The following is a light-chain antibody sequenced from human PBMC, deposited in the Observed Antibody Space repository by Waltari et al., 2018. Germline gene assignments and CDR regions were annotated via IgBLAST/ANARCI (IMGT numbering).Light chain of an antibody. V-gene: IGLV4-69*01. J-gene: IGLJ3*02. Sequence: QLVLTQSPSASASLGASVKLTCTLSSGHSSNIIAWLQQQPGKGPRYLMKVNSDGSHRKGDAIPYRVSGSSSWAERYLTISSLQSEDEADYYCETGGHGTWVFGGGTKLTVL. CDR3: ETGGHGTWV. CDR1: SGHSSNI. CDR2: VNSDGSH.